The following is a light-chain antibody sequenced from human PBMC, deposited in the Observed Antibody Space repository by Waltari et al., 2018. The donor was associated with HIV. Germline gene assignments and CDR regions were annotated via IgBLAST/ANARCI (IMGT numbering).Light chain of an antibody. CDR1: SSNIGAGYD. J-gene: IGLJ3*02. Sequence: QSVLTQPPSVSGAPGQRVTLPCTGSSSNIGAGYDVHWYQQLPGTAPKLLSYGSIKRPSGVPDRFSGSKAGTSASLAITGLQAEDEADYYCQSYDSSLSGSWVFGGGTKLTVL. V-gene: IGLV1-40*01. CDR2: GSI. CDR3: QSYDSSLSGSWV.